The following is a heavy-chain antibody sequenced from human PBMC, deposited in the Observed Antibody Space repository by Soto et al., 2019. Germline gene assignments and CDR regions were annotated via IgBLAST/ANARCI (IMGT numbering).Heavy chain of an antibody. J-gene: IGHJ6*03. CDR3: ARDGAYCSGTGCRDYYHYMDV. D-gene: IGHD2-2*01. CDR1: GFSFSDYS. V-gene: IGHV3-21*01. Sequence: EVQLVESGGGLVKPGGSLRLSCAASGFSFSDYSMNWVRQAPGKGLEWVSSISGSSSYIYYADSLKGRVTVSRDNAEKSLYLQMYSLRAEDTAVYYCARDGAYCSGTGCRDYYHYMDVWGKGTTVTVSS. CDR2: ISGSSSYI.